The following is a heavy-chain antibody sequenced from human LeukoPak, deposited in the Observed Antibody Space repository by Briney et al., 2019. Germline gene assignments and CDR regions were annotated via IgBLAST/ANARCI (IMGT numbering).Heavy chain of an antibody. CDR2: INSDGSST. Sequence: PGGSLRLSCAASGFTFSSYWMHWVRQAPGKGLVWVSRINSDGSSTSYADSVKGRFTISRDNAKNTLYLQMNSLRAEDTAVYYCAREKVQWLGWFDPWGQGTLVTVSS. CDR1: GFTFSSYW. D-gene: IGHD6-19*01. V-gene: IGHV3-74*01. J-gene: IGHJ5*02. CDR3: AREKVQWLGWFDP.